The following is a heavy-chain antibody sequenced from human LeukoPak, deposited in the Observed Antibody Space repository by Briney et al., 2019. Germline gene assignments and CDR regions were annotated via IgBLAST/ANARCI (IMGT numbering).Heavy chain of an antibody. CDR1: GFTFSSYG. CDR3: ARGGKRAVAGTRSPQYFQH. Sequence: PGGSLRLSCAASGFTFSSYGMHWVRQAPGKGLEWVAFIRYDGSNKYYADSVKGRLTISRDNSKNTLYLQMNSLRAEDTAVYYCARGGKRAVAGTRSPQYFQHWGQGTLVTVSS. J-gene: IGHJ1*01. CDR2: IRYDGSNK. V-gene: IGHV3-30*02. D-gene: IGHD6-19*01.